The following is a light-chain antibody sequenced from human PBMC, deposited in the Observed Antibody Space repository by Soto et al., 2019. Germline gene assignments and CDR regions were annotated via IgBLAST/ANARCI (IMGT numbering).Light chain of an antibody. V-gene: IGLV2-14*01. CDR2: DVS. Sequence: QSALTQPASVSGSPGQSITISCTGTSSDVGSYNYVSWYQQYPGKAPKLMIYDVSNRPSGVSYRFSGYKSGNTASLTISGLQSEDEYDYYCSSYTNSSTHVVFGGGAKVTVL. CDR1: SSDVGSYNY. J-gene: IGLJ2*01. CDR3: SSYTNSSTHVV.